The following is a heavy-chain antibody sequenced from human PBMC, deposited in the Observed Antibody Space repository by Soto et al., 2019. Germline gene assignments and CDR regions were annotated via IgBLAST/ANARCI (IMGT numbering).Heavy chain of an antibody. V-gene: IGHV3-53*01. CDR2: IYSGGST. CDR1: GFTVSSNY. Sequence: PGGSLRLSCAASGFTVSSNYMSWVRQAPGKGLEWVSVIYSGGSTYYADSVKGRFTISRDNSKNTLYLQMNSLRAEDTAVYYCVRGKGSEDYRGHWFDPWGQGTLVTVSS. J-gene: IGHJ5*01. CDR3: VRGKGSEDYRGHWFDP. D-gene: IGHD3-16*01.